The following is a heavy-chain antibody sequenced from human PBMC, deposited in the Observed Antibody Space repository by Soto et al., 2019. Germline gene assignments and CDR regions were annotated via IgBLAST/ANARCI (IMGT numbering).Heavy chain of an antibody. CDR3: ARSPRSSPYSHY. CDR2: IYPGDHET. D-gene: IGHD6-13*01. CDR1: GYTFSNFW. V-gene: IGHV5-51*01. J-gene: IGHJ4*02. Sequence: PGESLKISCQCSGYTFSNFWIGWVRQLPGKGLEWVGIIYPGDHETSYSPSFHGKVTISADKSINTAFLQWNSLEASDTAFYFCARSPRSSPYSHYWVQGALITVSS.